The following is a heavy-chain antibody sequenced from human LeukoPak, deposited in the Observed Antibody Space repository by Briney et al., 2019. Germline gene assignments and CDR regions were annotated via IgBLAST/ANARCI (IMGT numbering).Heavy chain of an antibody. D-gene: IGHD5-24*01. Sequence: QTGGSLRLSCATSGFTFSTYWMSWVRQAPGKGLEWVANINQDGSDKYYVDSVKGRFTISRDNAKKSLHLQMNSLRAEDTAVYYCARVSDGYNRIPKFYFDYWGQGTLVTVSS. CDR1: GFTFSTYW. J-gene: IGHJ4*02. CDR2: INQDGSDK. CDR3: ARVSDGYNRIPKFYFDY. V-gene: IGHV3-7*01.